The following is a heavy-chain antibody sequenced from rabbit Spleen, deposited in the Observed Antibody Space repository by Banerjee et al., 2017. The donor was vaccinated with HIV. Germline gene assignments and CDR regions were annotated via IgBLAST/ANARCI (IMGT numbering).Heavy chain of an antibody. J-gene: IGHJ4*01. Sequence: QLEESGGGLVQPGGSLKLSCKASGFTLSNYYMNWVRQAPGKGLEWIGYIDPVFGITYYANWVAGRFSISRENAQNTVFLQMTSLTDADTATYFCARDLDGVIGWNFGWWGPGTLVTVS. CDR3: ARDLDGVIGWNFGW. CDR1: GFTLSNYY. CDR2: IDPVFGIT. D-gene: IGHD1-1*01. V-gene: IGHV1S7*01.